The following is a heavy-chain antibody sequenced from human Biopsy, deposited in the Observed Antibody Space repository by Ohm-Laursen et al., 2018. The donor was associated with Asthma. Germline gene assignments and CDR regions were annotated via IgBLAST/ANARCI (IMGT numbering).Heavy chain of an antibody. D-gene: IGHD3-10*01. Sequence: ASVKVSCKTSGYIFNSAGITWVRQAPGQGLEWMGWISIYNGNTKVAQKLQDRVTMITDTSTSTAYMELRSLRSDDTAVYFCARAVDYSHYYGIDVWGQGTTVTVS. J-gene: IGHJ6*02. V-gene: IGHV1-18*01. CDR2: ISIYNGNT. CDR1: GYIFNSAG. CDR3: ARAVDYSHYYGIDV.